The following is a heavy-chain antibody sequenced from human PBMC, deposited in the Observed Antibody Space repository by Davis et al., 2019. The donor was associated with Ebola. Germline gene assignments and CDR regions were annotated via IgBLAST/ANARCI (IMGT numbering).Heavy chain of an antibody. CDR1: GFTVSSNY. CDR3: ARYDVGGYYCMDV. V-gene: IGHV3-53*01. J-gene: IGHJ6*02. D-gene: IGHD3-3*01. Sequence: LSLTCAASGFTVSSNYMSWVRQAPGKGLEWVSVIYSGGSTYYADSVKGRFTISRDNSKNTLYLQMNSLRAEDTAVYYCARYDVGGYYCMDVWGQGTTVTVSS. CDR2: IYSGGST.